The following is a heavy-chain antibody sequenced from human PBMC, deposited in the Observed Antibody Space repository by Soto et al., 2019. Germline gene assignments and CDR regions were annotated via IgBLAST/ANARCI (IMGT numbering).Heavy chain of an antibody. D-gene: IGHD6-19*01. Sequence: EVQLLESGGGLVQPGGSLRFSCAASGFTFSTYAMSWVRQAPGKGLEWVSGISGSGSTTYYADSVKGRFTISRDNSENTLYLQMNRLRAEDTAGYYWASSDWYDPGGFFQHWGQGPLVTVSS. CDR2: ISGSGSTT. V-gene: IGHV3-23*01. CDR1: GFTFSTYA. CDR3: ASSDWYDPGGFFQH. J-gene: IGHJ1*01.